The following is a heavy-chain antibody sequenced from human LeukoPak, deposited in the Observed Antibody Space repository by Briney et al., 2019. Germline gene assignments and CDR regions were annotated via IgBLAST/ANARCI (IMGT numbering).Heavy chain of an antibody. V-gene: IGHV1-8*01. Sequence: ASVKVSCKASGYTFTSYDINWVRQATEQGLEWMGWMNPNGGNTGYAQKFQGRVTMTRNTSISTAYMELSSLRSEDTAVYYCASIAAAGTGYGDYWGQGTLVTVSS. CDR1: GYTFTSYD. J-gene: IGHJ4*02. D-gene: IGHD6-13*01. CDR2: MNPNGGNT. CDR3: ASIAAAGTGYGDY.